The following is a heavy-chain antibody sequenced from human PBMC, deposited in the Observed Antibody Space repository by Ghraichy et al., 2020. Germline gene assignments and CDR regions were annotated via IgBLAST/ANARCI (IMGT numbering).Heavy chain of an antibody. CDR3: ARGSKGVVPAAMRYYYYYMDV. CDR1: GGSFSGYY. CDR2: INHSGST. D-gene: IGHD2-2*01. V-gene: IGHV4-34*01. J-gene: IGHJ6*03. Sequence: SETLSLTCAVYGGSFSGYYWSWIRQPPGKGLEWIGEINHSGSTNYNPSLKSRVTISVDTSKNQFSLKLSSVTAADTAVYYCARGSKGVVPAAMRYYYYYMDVWGKGTTVTVSS.